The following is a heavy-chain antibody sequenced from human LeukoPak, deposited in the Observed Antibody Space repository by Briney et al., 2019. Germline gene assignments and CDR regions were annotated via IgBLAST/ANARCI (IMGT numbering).Heavy chain of an antibody. CDR2: IYYSGST. V-gene: IGHV4-39*02. D-gene: IGHD3-10*01. Sequence: SETLSLTCTVSGGSISSSSYYWGWIRQPPGKGLEWIGVIYYSGSTYYNPSLKSRVTISVDTSKIQFSLKLSSVTAADTAVYYCARDQDYYGSGSYGPDYWGQGTLVTVSS. CDR3: ARDQDYYGSGSYGPDY. J-gene: IGHJ4*02. CDR1: GGSISSSSYY.